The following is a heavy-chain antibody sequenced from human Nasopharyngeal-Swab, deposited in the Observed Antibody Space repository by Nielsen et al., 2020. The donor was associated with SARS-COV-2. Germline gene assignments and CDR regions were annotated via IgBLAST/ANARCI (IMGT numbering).Heavy chain of an antibody. J-gene: IGHJ5*02. CDR1: GGTFSNYA. V-gene: IGHV1-69*13. D-gene: IGHD2-2*01. CDR2: IIPIFGTA. Sequence: SVKVSCKASGGTFSNYAISWVRQAPGQGLEWMGGIIPIFGTANYAQKFQGRVTITADESTSTAYMELSSLRSEDTAVYYCARVGVVVVPAEGFWSGNEGFDPWGQGTLVTVSS. CDR3: ARVGVVVVPAEGFWSGNEGFDP.